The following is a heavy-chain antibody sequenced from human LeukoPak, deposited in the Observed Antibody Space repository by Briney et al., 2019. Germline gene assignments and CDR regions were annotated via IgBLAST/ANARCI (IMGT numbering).Heavy chain of an antibody. Sequence: SVEVSCKASGGTFSSYTISWVRQAPGQGLEWMGRIIPILGIANYAQKFQGRVTITADKSTSTAYMELSSLRSEDTAVYYCARGGPPQYSSGWTGFDYWGQGTLVTVSS. J-gene: IGHJ4*02. CDR1: GGTFSSYT. D-gene: IGHD6-19*01. CDR2: IIPILGIA. CDR3: ARGGPPQYSSGWTGFDY. V-gene: IGHV1-69*02.